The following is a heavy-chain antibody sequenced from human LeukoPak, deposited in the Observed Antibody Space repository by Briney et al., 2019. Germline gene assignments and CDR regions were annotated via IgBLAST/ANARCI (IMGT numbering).Heavy chain of an antibody. CDR1: GYSFTSYW. J-gene: IGHJ6*02. D-gene: IGHD3-10*01. V-gene: IGHV5-51*01. CDR2: IYPGDSDA. CDR3: AGGRNSGFYYYGMDV. Sequence: GESLKISCKASGYSFTSYWIGWVRQMPGKGLEWMGIIYPGDSDARYSPSFQGQVTISADKSISTAYLQWSSLKALDTAMYYCAGGRNSGFYYYGMDVWGQGTTVTVSS.